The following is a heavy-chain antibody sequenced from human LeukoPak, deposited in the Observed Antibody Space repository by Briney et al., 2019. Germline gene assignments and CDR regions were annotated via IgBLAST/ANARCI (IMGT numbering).Heavy chain of an antibody. V-gene: IGHV1-18*01. Sequence: ASVKVSCKASGYTFTSYGISWVRQAPGQGLEWMGWISAYNGNTNYAQKLQGRVTMTTDTSTSTAYMELRSLRSDDTAVYYCARDPLGDIVVMEGKVLRAFDIWGQGTMVTVSS. CDR2: ISAYNGNT. D-gene: IGHD2-15*01. CDR1: GYTFTSYG. CDR3: ARDPLGDIVVMEGKVLRAFDI. J-gene: IGHJ3*02.